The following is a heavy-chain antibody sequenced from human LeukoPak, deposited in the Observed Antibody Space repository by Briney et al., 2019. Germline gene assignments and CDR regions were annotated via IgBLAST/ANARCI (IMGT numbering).Heavy chain of an antibody. Sequence: GGSLRLSCAASGFTFSSYGMRWVRQAPGKGLEWVAVISYDGSNKYYAGSVKGRFTISRDNSKNTLYLQMNSLRAEDTAVYYCAKDLRPEYYFDYWGQGTLVTVSS. V-gene: IGHV3-30*18. CDR2: ISYDGSNK. J-gene: IGHJ4*02. CDR1: GFTFSSYG. CDR3: AKDLRPEYYFDY.